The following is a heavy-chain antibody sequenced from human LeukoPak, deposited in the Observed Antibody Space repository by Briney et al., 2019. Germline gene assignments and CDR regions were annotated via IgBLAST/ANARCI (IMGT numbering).Heavy chain of an antibody. CDR1: GFTFSSYW. V-gene: IGHV3-7*01. CDR2: IKQDGSEK. J-gene: IGHJ4*02. D-gene: IGHD3-3*01. Sequence: GGSLRLSCAASGFTFSSYWMSWVRQAPGKGLEWVANIKQDGSEKYYVDSVKGRFTISRDNAKNSLYLQMNSLRAEDTAVYYCARDSGYYEIWAPFDYWGQGTLVTVSS. CDR3: ARDSGYYEIWAPFDY.